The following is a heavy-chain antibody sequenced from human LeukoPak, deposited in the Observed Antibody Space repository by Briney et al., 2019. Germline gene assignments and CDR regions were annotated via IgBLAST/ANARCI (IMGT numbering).Heavy chain of an antibody. CDR1: GFTFSDYY. D-gene: IGHD3-10*02. J-gene: IGHJ4*02. CDR2: ISSSGSII. Sequence: GGSLRLSCAASGFTFSDYYMSWIRQAPGKGLEWVSYISSSGSIINYADSVKGRFTISRDNAKNSLYLQMNSLRAEDTAVYYCARDTLFVSRFDYWGQGTLVTVSS. CDR3: ARDTLFVSRFDY. V-gene: IGHV3-11*04.